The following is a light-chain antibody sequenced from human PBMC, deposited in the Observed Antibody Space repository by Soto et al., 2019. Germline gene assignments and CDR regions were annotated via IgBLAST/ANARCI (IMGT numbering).Light chain of an antibody. V-gene: IGLV2-14*01. CDR3: SSYTTSNTRQIV. Sequence: QSALTQPASVSGSPGQSITISCTGTSSDVGGYDYVSWYQQLPGKAPKLLIYDVNNRPSGVSHRFSGSKSGNTASLTISGLQPEDEADYYCSSYTTSNTRQIVFGTGTKVTVL. CDR2: DVN. J-gene: IGLJ1*01. CDR1: SSDVGGYDY.